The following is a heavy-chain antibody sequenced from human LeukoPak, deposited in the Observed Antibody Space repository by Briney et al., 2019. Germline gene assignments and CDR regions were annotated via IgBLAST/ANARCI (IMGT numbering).Heavy chain of an antibody. CDR3: AKDGGPYGGIRGYFDY. V-gene: IGHV3-9*03. Sequence: GGSLRLSCAASGFTFDDYAMHWVRQAPGKGLEWVLGISWNSGSIDYADSVKGRFTISRDNAKKFLFLQMNSLRVEDMALYYCAKDGGPYGGIRGYFDYWGQGTLVTASS. J-gene: IGHJ4*02. CDR2: ISWNSGSI. CDR1: GFTFDDYA. D-gene: IGHD4-23*01.